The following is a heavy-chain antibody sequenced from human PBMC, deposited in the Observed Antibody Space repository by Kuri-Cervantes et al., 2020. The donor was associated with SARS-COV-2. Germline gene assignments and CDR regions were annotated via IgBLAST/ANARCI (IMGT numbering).Heavy chain of an antibody. CDR2: IWYDGSNN. CDR1: GFTFSSYA. CDR3: ARAQQWLEPNFDY. D-gene: IGHD6-19*01. Sequence: GGSLRLSCAASGFTFSSYAMHWVRQAPGKGLEWVAVIWYDGSNNYYADSVKGRFTISRDNSKNTLYLQMNSLRAEDTAVYYCARAQQWLEPNFDYWGQGTLVTVSS. V-gene: IGHV3-33*08. J-gene: IGHJ4*02.